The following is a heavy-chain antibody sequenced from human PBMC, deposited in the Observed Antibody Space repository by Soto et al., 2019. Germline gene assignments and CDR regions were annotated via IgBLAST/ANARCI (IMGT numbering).Heavy chain of an antibody. Sequence: QVQLQESGPGLVKPSETLSLTCTVSGGSVSSGSYYWSWIRQPPGKGLEWIGYIDYSGSTNYNPSLKNRVTISVDTSKNQFSLKLSSVTAADTAVYYCARGSLGYCSGGSCYQFQPMFDYWGQGTLVTVSS. J-gene: IGHJ4*02. CDR3: ARGSLGYCSGGSCYQFQPMFDY. V-gene: IGHV4-61*01. CDR2: IDYSGST. CDR1: GGSVSSGSYY. D-gene: IGHD2-15*01.